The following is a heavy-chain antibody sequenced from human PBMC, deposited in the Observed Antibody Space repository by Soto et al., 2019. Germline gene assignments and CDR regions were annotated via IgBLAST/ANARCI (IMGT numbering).Heavy chain of an antibody. V-gene: IGHV4-59*01. CDR3: ARASSIAARLFDY. J-gene: IGHJ4*02. D-gene: IGHD6-6*01. Sequence: SETLSLTCTVSGGSISSYYWSWIRQPPGKGLEWIGYIYYSGSTNYNPSLKSRVTISVDTSKNQFSLKLSSVTAADTAVYYCARASSIAARLFDYWGQGTLVTVSS. CDR2: IYYSGST. CDR1: GGSISSYY.